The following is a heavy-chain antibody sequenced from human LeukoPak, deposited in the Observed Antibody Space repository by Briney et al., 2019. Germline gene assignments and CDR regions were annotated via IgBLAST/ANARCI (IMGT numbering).Heavy chain of an antibody. CDR2: IHISGST. D-gene: IGHD6-6*01. Sequence: SETLSLTCTVSGGSISSYYWSWIRQPAGKGPEWIGRIHISGSTNYNPSLKSRVTMSVDTSKSQFSLKLTSVTAADTAVYYCARVYSSSSGREAFDIWGQGTKVTVSS. CDR1: GGSISSYY. J-gene: IGHJ3*02. CDR3: ARVYSSSSGREAFDI. V-gene: IGHV4-4*07.